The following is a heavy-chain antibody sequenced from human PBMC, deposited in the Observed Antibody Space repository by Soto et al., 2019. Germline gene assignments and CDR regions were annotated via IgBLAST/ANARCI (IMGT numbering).Heavy chain of an antibody. CDR3: ARVDPRYGGIFDY. D-gene: IGHD4-17*01. CDR1: GGSISSGGYS. CDR2: IYHSGST. J-gene: IGHJ4*02. Sequence: SETLSLTCAVSGGSISSGGYSWSWIRQPPGKGLEWIGYIYHSGSTYYNPSLKSRVTISVDRSKNQFSLKLSSVTAADTAVYYCARVDPRYGGIFDYWGQGTLVTVSS. V-gene: IGHV4-30-2*01.